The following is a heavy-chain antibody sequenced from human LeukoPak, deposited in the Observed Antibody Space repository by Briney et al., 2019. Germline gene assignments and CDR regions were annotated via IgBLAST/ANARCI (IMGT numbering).Heavy chain of an antibody. CDR1: GGSISSGDYY. D-gene: IGHD1-26*01. J-gene: IGHJ4*02. CDR3: ARGARGSYSY. V-gene: IGHV4-61*08. CDR2: IFYSGST. Sequence: SETLSLTCTVSGGSISSGDYYWSWIRQPPGKGLEWIGYIFYSGSTNYNPSLKSRVTISVDTSKNQFSLNLSSVTAADTAVYYCARGARGSYSYWGQGTLVTVSS.